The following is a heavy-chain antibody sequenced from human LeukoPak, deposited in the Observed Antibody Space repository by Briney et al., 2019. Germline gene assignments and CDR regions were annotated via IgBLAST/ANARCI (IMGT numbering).Heavy chain of an antibody. CDR3: ARGPNPGPSYYYYYYYMDV. CDR2: IIPNFGTA. Sequence: GASVKVSCKASRGTFSSYAISWVRQAPGQGLEWMGRIIPNFGTANYAQKFQGRVTITTDESTSTAYMELSSLRSEDTAVYYCARGPNPGPSYYYYYYYMDVWGKGTTVTVSS. D-gene: IGHD1-14*01. V-gene: IGHV1-69*05. CDR1: RGTFSSYA. J-gene: IGHJ6*03.